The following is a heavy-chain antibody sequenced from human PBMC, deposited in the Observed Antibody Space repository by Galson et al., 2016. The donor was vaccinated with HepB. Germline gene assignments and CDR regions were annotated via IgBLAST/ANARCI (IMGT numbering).Heavy chain of an antibody. Sequence: QSGAEVKKPGDSLRISCKTTGYSFANYWIGWVRQMPGKGLEWMGIIYPADSDTRYSPSFQGQVTISADKSIDTAYLQWSSLKPSDTAIYFCARLRISTGDSLGAYNIWGQGT. J-gene: IGHJ3*02. CDR1: GYSFANYW. V-gene: IGHV5-51*03. CDR3: ARLRISTGDSLGAYNI. CDR2: IYPADSDT. D-gene: IGHD1-14*01.